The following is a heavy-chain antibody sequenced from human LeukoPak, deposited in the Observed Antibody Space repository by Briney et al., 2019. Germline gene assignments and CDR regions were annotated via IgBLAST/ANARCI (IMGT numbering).Heavy chain of an antibody. CDR1: GFTFSSYA. J-gene: IGHJ4*02. D-gene: IGHD2-15*01. CDR2: ISYDGSNK. V-gene: IGHV3-30*04. Sequence: GRSLRLSCAASGFTFSSYAMHWVRQAPGKGLEWVAVISYDGSNKYYADPVKGRFTISRDNSKNTLYLQMNSLRAEDTAVYYCARDPCSGGSCYLDYWGQGTLVTVSS. CDR3: ARDPCSGGSCYLDY.